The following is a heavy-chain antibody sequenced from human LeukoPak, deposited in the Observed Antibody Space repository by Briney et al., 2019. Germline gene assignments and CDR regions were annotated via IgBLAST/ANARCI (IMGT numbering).Heavy chain of an antibody. CDR1: GFTFSSYA. Sequence: GGSLRLSCAASGFTFSSYAMHWVRQAPGKGLEWVAVISYDGSNKYYADSVKGRFTLSRDNSKNTLYLQMNSLRAEDTAVYYCARSRRLWYFEYYYGMDVWGQGTTVTVSS. D-gene: IGHD5-18*01. V-gene: IGHV3-30-3*01. J-gene: IGHJ6*02. CDR3: ARSRRLWYFEYYYGMDV. CDR2: ISYDGSNK.